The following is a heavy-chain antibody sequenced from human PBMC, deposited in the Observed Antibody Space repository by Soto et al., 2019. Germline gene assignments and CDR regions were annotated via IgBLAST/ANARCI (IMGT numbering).Heavy chain of an antibody. V-gene: IGHV3-30-3*01. Sequence: QVQLVESGGGVVQPGRSLRLSCAASGFTFSSFSLHWVRQAPGKGLEWLALISYDGSTKYNADSVKGRFTVSRDNYNNPLYLQLSSLRPEDTAVYSCARPTTVAGTPEFDYWGQGTLVTVSS. CDR3: ARPTTVAGTPEFDY. CDR2: ISYDGSTK. D-gene: IGHD6-19*01. CDR1: GFTFSSFS. J-gene: IGHJ4*02.